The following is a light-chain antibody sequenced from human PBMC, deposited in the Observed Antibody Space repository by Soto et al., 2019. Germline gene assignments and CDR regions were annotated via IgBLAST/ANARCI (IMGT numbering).Light chain of an antibody. J-gene: IGKJ1*01. CDR3: QQYDNRPPWT. Sequence: EKVMTQSPITLSVYLGERATLXXRARQSVTGNLAWHQQKPGQAPKLFXYATSIRATGVPARFSGSGFGTEFSLTISGLQSEDFAVYYCQQYDNRPPWTFGQGTKVDIK. CDR1: QSVTGN. CDR2: ATS. V-gene: IGKV3-15*01.